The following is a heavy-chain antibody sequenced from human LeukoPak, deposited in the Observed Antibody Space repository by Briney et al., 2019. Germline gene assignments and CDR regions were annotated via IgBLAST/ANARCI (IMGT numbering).Heavy chain of an antibody. J-gene: IGHJ4*02. CDR1: GGSIGSSSHY. CDR3: HFKYCSSSTCFYYFDY. CDR2: IYYSGIT. V-gene: IGHV4-39*01. Sequence: PSETLSLTCTVSGGSIGSSSHYWGWIRQPPGKGLEWIGGIYYSGITYYNPSLRSRVTISVDTSKNQFSLKLSSVTATDTAVYYCHFKYCSSSTCFYYFDYWGQGTLVTVSS. D-gene: IGHD2-2*01.